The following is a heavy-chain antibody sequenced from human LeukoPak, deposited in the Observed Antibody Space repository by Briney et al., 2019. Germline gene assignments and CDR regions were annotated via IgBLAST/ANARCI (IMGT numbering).Heavy chain of an antibody. D-gene: IGHD6-19*01. CDR3: AREGSAIAVAGTNWSDP. Sequence: PSETLSLTCAVYGGSFSGYYWSWIRQPPGNGLEWIGEINHSGSTNYNPSLKSRVTISVDTSKNQFSLKLSSVTAADTAVYYCAREGSAIAVAGTNWSDPWGQGTLVTVSS. CDR1: GGSFSGYY. J-gene: IGHJ5*02. V-gene: IGHV4-34*01. CDR2: INHSGST.